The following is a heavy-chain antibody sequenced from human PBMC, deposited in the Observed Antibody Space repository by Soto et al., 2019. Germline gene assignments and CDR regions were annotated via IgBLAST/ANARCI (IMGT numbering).Heavy chain of an antibody. Sequence: GGSLRLSCAASGFTFDDYAMHWVRQAPEKGLEWVSGISWNSGSIGYADSVKGRFTISRDNAKNSLYLQMNSLRAEDTALYYCAKDMWQQLVLDAFDIWGQGTMVTVSS. D-gene: IGHD6-13*01. CDR2: ISWNSGSI. V-gene: IGHV3-9*01. J-gene: IGHJ3*02. CDR3: AKDMWQQLVLDAFDI. CDR1: GFTFDDYA.